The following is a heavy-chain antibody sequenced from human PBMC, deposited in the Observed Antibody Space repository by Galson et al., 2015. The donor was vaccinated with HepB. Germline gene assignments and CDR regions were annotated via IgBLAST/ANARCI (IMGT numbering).Heavy chain of an antibody. CDR3: AKDGFYYYYYMDV. V-gene: IGHV3-30*18. CDR1: GFTFSSYG. J-gene: IGHJ6*03. CDR2: ISYDGSNK. Sequence: SLRLSCAASGFTFSSYGMHWVRQAPGKGLEWVAVISYDGSNKYYADSVKGRFTISRDNSKNTLYLQMNSLRAEDTAVYYCAKDGFYYYYYMDVWGKGTTVTVSS.